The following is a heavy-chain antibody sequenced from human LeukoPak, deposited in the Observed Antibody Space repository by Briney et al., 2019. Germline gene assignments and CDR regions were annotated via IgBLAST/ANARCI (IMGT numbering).Heavy chain of an antibody. D-gene: IGHD3-10*01. CDR3: ATVTTMIRGVVGDI. CDR1: GFTFSNAW. V-gene: IGHV3-15*01. CDR2: VKSKADGGTT. J-gene: IGHJ3*02. Sequence: GGSLRLSCAASGFTFSNAWMSWVRQAPGKGLEWVGRVKSKADGGTTHSAAPGRFTISRDDSKNTLYLLMNSLKTEDTAVCYCATVTTMIRGVVGDIWGQGTMVTVSS.